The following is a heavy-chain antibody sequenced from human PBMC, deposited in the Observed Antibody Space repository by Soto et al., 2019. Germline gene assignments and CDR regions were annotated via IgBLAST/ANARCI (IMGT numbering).Heavy chain of an antibody. D-gene: IGHD3-10*01. CDR2: IIPIFGTA. CDR1: GGTFSSYA. V-gene: IGHV1-69*13. Sequence: ASVKVSCKASGGTFSSYAISWVRQAPGQELEWMGGIIPIFGTANYAQKFQGRVTITADESTSTAYMELSSLRSEDTAVYYCARREELLWFGEPSDAFDIWGQGTMVTVSS. J-gene: IGHJ3*02. CDR3: ARREELLWFGEPSDAFDI.